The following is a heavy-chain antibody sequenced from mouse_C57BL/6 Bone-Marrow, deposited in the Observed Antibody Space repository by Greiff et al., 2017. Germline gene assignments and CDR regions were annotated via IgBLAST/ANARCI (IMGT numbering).Heavy chain of an antibody. J-gene: IGHJ4*01. Sequence: VQLQQSGAELVMPGASVKLSCKASGYTFTSYWMHWVKQRPGQGLEWIGEIDPSDSYTNYNQKFKGKSTLTVDKSSSTAYLQLSSLTSEDSAVYYCAIQLMLRWDMDDWGQGTSVTVSS. CDR1: GYTFTSYW. D-gene: IGHD3-2*02. V-gene: IGHV1-69*01. CDR2: IDPSDSYT. CDR3: AIQLMLRWDMDD.